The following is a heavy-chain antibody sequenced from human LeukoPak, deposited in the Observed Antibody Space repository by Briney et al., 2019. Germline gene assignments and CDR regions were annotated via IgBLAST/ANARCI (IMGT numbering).Heavy chain of an antibody. CDR2: INGDGTTT. V-gene: IGHV3-74*01. D-gene: IGHD3-9*01. J-gene: IGHJ3*02. Sequence: GGSLRLSCVASGFTFSNHWLHWVRQAPGKGLVWVSLINGDGTTTSSADSVKGRFTISRDNAKNTLSLQMNSLRAEDTAVYYCARDISDAFDIWGQGTMVTVSS. CDR1: GFTFSNHW. CDR3: ARDISDAFDI.